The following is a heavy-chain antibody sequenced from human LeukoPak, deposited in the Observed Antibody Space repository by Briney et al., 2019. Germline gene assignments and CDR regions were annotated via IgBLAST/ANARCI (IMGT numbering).Heavy chain of an antibody. V-gene: IGHV4-59*01. CDR3: ARDHYDILTGYYDAFDI. CDR2: IYYSGST. Sequence: SETLSLTCTVSGGSISSYYWSWIRQPPGKGLEWIGYIYYSGSTNYNPSLKSRVTISVDTSKNLFSLKLSSVTAADTAVYYCARDHYDILTGYYDAFDIWGQGTMVTVSS. CDR1: GGSISSYY. J-gene: IGHJ3*02. D-gene: IGHD3-9*01.